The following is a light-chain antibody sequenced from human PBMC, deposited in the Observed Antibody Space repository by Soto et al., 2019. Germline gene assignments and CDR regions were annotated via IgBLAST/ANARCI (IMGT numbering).Light chain of an antibody. CDR1: QSISSTS. CDR3: QQYGSSPPLT. J-gene: IGKJ5*01. V-gene: IGKV3-20*01. CDR2: GAS. Sequence: EIVLTQSPGTLSLSPGERATLSCRASQSISSTSLAWYQQKPGQAPRLLIYGASNRATGIPDRFSGSGSATDFPLTISRLEPEDFVVYYCQQYGSSPPLTFGQGTRLEIK.